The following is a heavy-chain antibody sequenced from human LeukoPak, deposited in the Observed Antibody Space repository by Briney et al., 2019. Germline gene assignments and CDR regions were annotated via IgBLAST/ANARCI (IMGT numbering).Heavy chain of an antibody. CDR2: IKSDGITT. CDR3: RYSSSSADY. Sequence: GGSLRLSCAASGFTFSSYWMHWVRQAPGKGLVWVSRIKSDGITTYYADSVKGRFTISRDNAKNSLYLQMNSLRAEDTAVYYCRYSSSSADYWGQGTLVTVSS. CDR1: GFTFSSYW. D-gene: IGHD6-6*01. V-gene: IGHV3-74*01. J-gene: IGHJ4*02.